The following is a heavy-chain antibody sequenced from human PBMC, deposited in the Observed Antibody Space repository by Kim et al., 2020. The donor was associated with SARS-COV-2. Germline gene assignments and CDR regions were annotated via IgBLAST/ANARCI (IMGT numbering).Heavy chain of an antibody. Sequence: GGSLRLSCAASGFTFSSYGMHWVRQAPGTGLEWVAVIWYDGSSKYYADSVKGRFTISRDNSKNTLYLQMNSLRAEDTAVYYCARDEFWGGWQTSGIDYWGQGTLVTVSS. V-gene: IGHV3-33*01. CDR3: ARDEFWGGWQTSGIDY. J-gene: IGHJ4*02. CDR1: GFTFSSYG. CDR2: IWYDGSSK. D-gene: IGHD3-16*01.